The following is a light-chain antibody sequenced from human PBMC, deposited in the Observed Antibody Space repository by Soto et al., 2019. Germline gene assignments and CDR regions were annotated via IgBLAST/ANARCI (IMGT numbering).Light chain of an antibody. J-gene: IGKJ1*01. CDR2: MAS. CDR3: QQYNNYSPWT. V-gene: IGKV1-5*03. Sequence: DIQMTQSPSTLSASVGDRVTITCRASQSISNYLAWYQQRPGKFPKLLIYMASSLQSGVPSRFSGSGSGTEFTLTISSLQPDDFATYYCQQYNNYSPWTFGQGTKVDI. CDR1: QSISNY.